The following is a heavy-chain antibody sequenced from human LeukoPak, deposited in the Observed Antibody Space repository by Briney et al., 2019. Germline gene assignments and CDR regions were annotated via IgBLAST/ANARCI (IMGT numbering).Heavy chain of an antibody. CDR2: INSDGSSI. J-gene: IGHJ4*02. Sequence: QPGGSLRLSCAVSGITLSNYGMSWVRQAPGKGLVWVSRINSDGSSITYADSVKGRFTISRDNAKNTLFLQMNSLRVEDTALYYCAREGRVSGYDFDCWGQGTLVTVSS. V-gene: IGHV3-74*03. CDR1: GITLSNYG. CDR3: AREGRVSGYDFDC. D-gene: IGHD5-12*01.